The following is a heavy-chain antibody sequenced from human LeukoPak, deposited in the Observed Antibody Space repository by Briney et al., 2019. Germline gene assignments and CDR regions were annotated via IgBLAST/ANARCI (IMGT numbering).Heavy chain of an antibody. CDR2: IYYSGST. V-gene: IGHV4-39*07. CDR1: GGSISGSSYY. J-gene: IGHJ4*02. Sequence: SETLSLTCTVSGGSISGSSYYWGWIRQPPGKGLEWIGSIYYSGSTYYNPSLKSRVTISVDTSKNQFSLKLSSVTAADTAVYYCARDLTFTMVRGVIIDYWGQGTLVTVSS. CDR3: ARDLTFTMVRGVIIDY. D-gene: IGHD3-10*01.